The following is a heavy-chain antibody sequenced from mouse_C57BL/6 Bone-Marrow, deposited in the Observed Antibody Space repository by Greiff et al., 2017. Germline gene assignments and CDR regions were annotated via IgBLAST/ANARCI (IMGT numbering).Heavy chain of an antibody. J-gene: IGHJ1*03. CDR2: IHPNSGST. CDR3: ARDYGSSYDWYFDV. V-gene: IGHV1-64*01. D-gene: IGHD1-1*01. Sequence: VQLQQPGAEPVKPGASVKLSCRASGYTFTSYWMHWVKQRPGQGLVWIGMIHPNSGSTNYNEKFKSKATLTVDKSSSTAYMQLSSLTSEDSAVYYCARDYGSSYDWYFDVWGTGTTVTVSS. CDR1: GYTFTSYW.